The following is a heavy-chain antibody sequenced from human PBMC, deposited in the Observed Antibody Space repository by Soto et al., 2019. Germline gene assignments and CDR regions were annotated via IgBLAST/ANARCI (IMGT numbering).Heavy chain of an antibody. CDR3: ARGYYLFSWLYYYYYYMDF. J-gene: IGHJ6*03. CDR1: GHTFTSYD. D-gene: IGHD3-10*01. Sequence: ASVKVSCKASGHTFTSYDINWVRQATGQGLEWMGWMNPNSGNTGYAQKFQGRVTMTRNTSISTAYMELSSLRSEDTAVYYCARGYYLFSWLYYYYYYMDFWGKGSSVPVSS. V-gene: IGHV1-8*01. CDR2: MNPNSGNT.